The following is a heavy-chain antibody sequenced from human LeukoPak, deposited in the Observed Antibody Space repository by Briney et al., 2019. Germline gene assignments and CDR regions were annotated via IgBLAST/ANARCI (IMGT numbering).Heavy chain of an antibody. CDR3: ARDRPGDSSLDY. J-gene: IGHJ4*02. CDR2: IYYSGSI. D-gene: IGHD6-13*01. CDR1: GGSISTYY. V-gene: IGHV4-59*01. Sequence: SETLSLTCTVSGGSISTYYWSWIRQPPGKGLEWIGYIYYSGSINYNPSLKSRVTISVDTPKNQFSLKLTSVTPADTAVYYCARDRPGDSSLDYWGQGTLVTVSS.